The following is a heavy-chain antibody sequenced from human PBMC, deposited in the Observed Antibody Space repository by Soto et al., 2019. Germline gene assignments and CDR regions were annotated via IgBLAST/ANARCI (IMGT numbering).Heavy chain of an antibody. D-gene: IGHD4-4*01. Sequence: GESLKISCKGSGYSFTSYWIGWVRQMPGKGLKRMRIIYPGDSDTRYSPSFQGRVTMTTDTSTSTAYLELRSLRSDDTAVYFCARDLKITVTSSYHYMDVWGKGTTVTVSS. CDR2: IYPGDSDT. J-gene: IGHJ6*03. CDR3: ARDLKITVTSSYHYMDV. V-gene: IGHV5-51*01. CDR1: GYSFTSYW.